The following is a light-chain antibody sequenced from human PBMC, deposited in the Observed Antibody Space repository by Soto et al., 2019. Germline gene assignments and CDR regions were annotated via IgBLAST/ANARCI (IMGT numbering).Light chain of an antibody. CDR1: QSLLHDNGFNY. CDR3: LQTLQTPPT. J-gene: IGKJ2*01. CDR2: LGS. Sequence: EIVMTQSPLPLPVTPGEPASISCRSSQSLLHDNGFNYLDWYLQKPGQSPQLLIYLGSNRASGVPDRFSGSGSGTDFTLNINRVEAEDVGVYYCLQTLQTPPTFGQGTKLEIK. V-gene: IGKV2-28*01.